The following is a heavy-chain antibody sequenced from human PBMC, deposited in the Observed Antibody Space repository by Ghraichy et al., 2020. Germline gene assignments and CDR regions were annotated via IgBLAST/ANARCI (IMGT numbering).Heavy chain of an antibody. CDR1: GFTFSSYA. CDR3: AKDLSVTQLVPGFWDY. Sequence: GGSLRLSCAASGFTFSSYAMSWVRQAPGKGLEWVSAISGSGGSTYYADSVKGRFTISRDNSKNTLYLQMNSLRAEDTAVYYCAKDLSVTQLVPGFWDYWGQGTLVTVSS. V-gene: IGHV3-23*01. CDR2: ISGSGGST. J-gene: IGHJ4*02. D-gene: IGHD6-6*01.